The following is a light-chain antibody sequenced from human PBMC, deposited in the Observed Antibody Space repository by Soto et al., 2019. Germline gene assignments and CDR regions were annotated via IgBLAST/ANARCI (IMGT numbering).Light chain of an antibody. CDR3: QRSFSPPLT. V-gene: IGKV1-5*01. Sequence: EISMPKSPSTLSPSPCAMVTTTCRASQSISNWLAWYQQKPGKAPKLLIYDAPTLESGVPSRFSGSGSGTEFTLTISSLQPEDVATYYGQRSFSPPLTFGGGTKVDIK. J-gene: IGKJ4*01. CDR2: DAP. CDR1: QSISNW.